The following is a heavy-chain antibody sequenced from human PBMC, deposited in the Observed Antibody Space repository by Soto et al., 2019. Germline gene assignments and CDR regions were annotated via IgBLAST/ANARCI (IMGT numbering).Heavy chain of an antibody. CDR1: GYTFTSYV. J-gene: IGHJ6*02. CDR2: ISAYNGNT. V-gene: IGHV1-18*01. Sequence: ASVKVCCKASGYTFTSYVISWVRPAPGQGLEWMGWISAYNGNTNYAQKLQGRVTMTTDTSTSTAYMELRSLRSDDTAVYYCARDGGYYVFWSGQPYSNATDASGQATILTVSS. CDR3: ARDGGYYVFWSGQPYSNATDA. D-gene: IGHD3-3*01.